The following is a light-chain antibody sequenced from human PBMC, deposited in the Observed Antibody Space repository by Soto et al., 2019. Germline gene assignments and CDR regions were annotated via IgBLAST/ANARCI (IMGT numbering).Light chain of an antibody. Sequence: QSVLTQPASVSGSPGQSITISCTGTSSDVGGYNYVSWYQQHPGKAPKLMIYDVSNRPSGVSNRFSGSKSGNTASLTISGLQAEDDSDYYCSSYTSSISLFSVFGTATKVT. CDR2: DVS. J-gene: IGLJ1*01. V-gene: IGLV2-14*01. CDR3: SSYTSSISLFSV. CDR1: SSDVGGYNY.